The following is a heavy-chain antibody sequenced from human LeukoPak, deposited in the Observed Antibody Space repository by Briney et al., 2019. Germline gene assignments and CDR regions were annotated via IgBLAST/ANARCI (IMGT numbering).Heavy chain of an antibody. Sequence: ASVKVSCKASGYAFTGYYMHWVRQAPGQGLEWMGWINPNSGGTNYAQKFQGRVTMTRDTSISTAYMELSRLRSDDTAVYYCARPFYYYDSSGYLSAAFDIWGQGTMVTVSS. CDR2: INPNSGGT. J-gene: IGHJ3*02. CDR1: GYAFTGYY. D-gene: IGHD3-22*01. V-gene: IGHV1-2*02. CDR3: ARPFYYYDSSGYLSAAFDI.